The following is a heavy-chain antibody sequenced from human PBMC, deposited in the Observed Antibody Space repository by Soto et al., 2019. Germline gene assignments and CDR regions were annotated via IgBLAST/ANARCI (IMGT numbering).Heavy chain of an antibody. D-gene: IGHD2-2*01. J-gene: IGHJ4*02. Sequence: EVQLLESGGGLVQPGGSLRLSCAASGFTFNSYAMSWVRQAPGKGLEWVSITSGGGGTTYYADSVKGRFAISRDNSKNQLDLEIDSLKGRDKAVYFCAKRFHNTYSCFCYWGQGTLVTVAS. V-gene: IGHV3-23*01. CDR2: TSGGGGTT. CDR3: AKRFHNTYSCFCY. CDR1: GFTFNSYA.